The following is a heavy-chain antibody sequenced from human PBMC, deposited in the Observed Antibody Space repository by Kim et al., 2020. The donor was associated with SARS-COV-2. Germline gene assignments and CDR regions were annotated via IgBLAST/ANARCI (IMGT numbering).Heavy chain of an antibody. Sequence: ASVKVSCKASGYTFTGYYMHWVRQAPGQGLEWMGWINPNSGGTNYAQKFQGRVTMTRDTSISTAYMELSRLRSDDTAVYYCARETTIFGVVIIQDYYYYMDVWGKGTTVTVSS. CDR1: GYTFTGYY. V-gene: IGHV1-2*02. CDR3: ARETTIFGVVIIQDYYYYMDV. CDR2: INPNSGGT. J-gene: IGHJ6*03. D-gene: IGHD3-3*01.